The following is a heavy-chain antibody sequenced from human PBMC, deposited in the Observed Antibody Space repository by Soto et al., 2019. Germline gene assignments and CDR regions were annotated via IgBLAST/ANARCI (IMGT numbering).Heavy chain of an antibody. J-gene: IGHJ5*02. Sequence: GGSRRLSCAPSAFTFSSNWIHWARQAPGKGLVWVSRINSDGSSTSYADSVKGRFTISRDNAKNTLYLQMNSLRAEDTAVYYCARDRIRIFGVVIHNWFDPWGQGTLVTVSS. CDR1: AFTFSSNW. CDR3: ARDRIRIFGVVIHNWFDP. CDR2: INSDGSST. V-gene: IGHV3-74*01. D-gene: IGHD3-3*01.